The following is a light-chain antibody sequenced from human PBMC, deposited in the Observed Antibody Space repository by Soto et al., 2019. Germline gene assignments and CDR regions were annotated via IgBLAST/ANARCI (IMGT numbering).Light chain of an antibody. CDR2: EGS. J-gene: IGLJ2*01. CDR1: SSDIGSNNL. CDR3: CSYAGGSAHVV. Sequence: QSALTQPASVSGSPGQSITISCTGSSSDIGSNNLVSWYQHHSGKAPKLMIYEGSERPSGVSDRFSGSKSGTTASLTISGLQAEDEADYYCCSYAGGSAHVVFGGGTQLTVL. V-gene: IGLV2-23*01.